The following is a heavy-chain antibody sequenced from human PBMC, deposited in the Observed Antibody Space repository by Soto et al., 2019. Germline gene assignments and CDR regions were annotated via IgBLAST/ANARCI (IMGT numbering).Heavy chain of an antibody. J-gene: IGHJ6*02. CDR1: GYTFTSYA. CDR3: ARALPLYCSSTSRDQVASSGMDV. Sequence: GASVKVSCKASGYTFTSYAMHWVRQAPGQRLEWMGWINAGNGNTKYSQKFQGRVTITRDTSASTAYMELSSLRSEDTAVYYCARALPLYCSSTSRDQVASSGMDVWGQGTTVTVSS. CDR2: INAGNGNT. V-gene: IGHV1-3*01. D-gene: IGHD2-2*01.